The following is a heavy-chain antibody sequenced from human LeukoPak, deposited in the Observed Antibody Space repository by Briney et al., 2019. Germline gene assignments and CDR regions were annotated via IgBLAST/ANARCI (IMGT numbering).Heavy chain of an antibody. CDR3: AKDGYYYGSGSYYREPFDY. V-gene: IGHV3-23*01. J-gene: IGHJ4*02. CDR2: ISGSGGST. D-gene: IGHD3-10*01. Sequence: GGSLRLSCAASGFTFSSYAMSWVRQAPGKGLEWVSAISGSGGSTYYADSVKGRFTISRDNSKNTLYLQMNSLRAEDTAVYYCAKDGYYYGSGSYYREPFDYWGQGTLVTVSS. CDR1: GFTFSSYA.